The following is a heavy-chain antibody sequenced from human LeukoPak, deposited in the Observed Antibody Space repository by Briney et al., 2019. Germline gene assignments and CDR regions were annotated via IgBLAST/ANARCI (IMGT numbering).Heavy chain of an antibody. CDR3: ASRGLAPSVFDY. CDR1: GVSISSSNW. V-gene: IGHV4-4*02. J-gene: IGHJ4*02. CDR2: IYHSGST. Sequence: PSETLSLTCAVSGVSISSSNWWSWVRQPPGKGLEWMGEIYHSGSTKYNPSLKSRVTISIDKSNNQFSLKLSSVTAADTAVYYCASRGLAPSVFDYWGQGTLVTVSS.